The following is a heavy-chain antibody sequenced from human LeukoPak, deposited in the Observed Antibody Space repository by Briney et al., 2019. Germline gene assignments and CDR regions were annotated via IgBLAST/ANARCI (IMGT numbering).Heavy chain of an antibody. V-gene: IGHV3-48*01. CDR2: ISSSSSTI. CDR1: GFTFSSYS. Sequence: PGGSLRFSCAASGFTFSSYSMNWVRQAPGKGLEWVSYISSSSSTIYYADSVKGRFTISRDNAKNSLYLQMNSLRAEDTAVYYCARDGGDDLNWGQGTLVTVSS. D-gene: IGHD2-21*01. J-gene: IGHJ4*02. CDR3: ARDGGDDLN.